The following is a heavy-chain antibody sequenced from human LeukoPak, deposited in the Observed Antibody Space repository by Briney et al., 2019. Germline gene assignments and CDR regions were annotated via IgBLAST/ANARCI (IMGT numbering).Heavy chain of an antibody. CDR3: ARGGGYSNYRAPPDY. Sequence: ASVKVSCKASGYTFTGYYMHWVRQAPGRGLEWMGWINPNSGGTNYAQKFQGRVTMTRDTSISTAYMELSRLRSDDTAVYYCARGGGYSNYRAPPDYWGQGTLVTVSS. J-gene: IGHJ4*02. CDR1: GYTFTGYY. V-gene: IGHV1-2*02. CDR2: INPNSGGT. D-gene: IGHD4-11*01.